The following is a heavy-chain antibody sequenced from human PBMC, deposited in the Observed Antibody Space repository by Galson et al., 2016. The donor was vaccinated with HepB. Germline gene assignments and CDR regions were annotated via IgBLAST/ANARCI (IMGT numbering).Heavy chain of an antibody. J-gene: IGHJ4*02. D-gene: IGHD3-16*02. CDR3: AKDMGTYRPYYFDG. V-gene: IGHV3-23*01. CDR2: ISGSGGST. Sequence: SLRLSCAASGFTFSSYAMSWVRQAPGKGLEWVAAISGSGGSTYYADSVKGRFAISRDKTKNTLYLQMNSIRAEDTATYYWAKDMGTYRPYYFDGWGQGTLVTVSS. CDR1: GFTFSSYA.